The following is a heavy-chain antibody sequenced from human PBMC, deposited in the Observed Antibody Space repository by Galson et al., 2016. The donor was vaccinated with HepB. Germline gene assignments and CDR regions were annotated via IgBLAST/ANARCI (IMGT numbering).Heavy chain of an antibody. CDR1: GFPFSKYW. J-gene: IGHJ4*02. CDR3: TRVHREGIAAAGFQI. V-gene: IGHV3-74*01. CDR2: LHTAGSST. D-gene: IGHD6-13*01. Sequence: SLRLSCAASGFPFSKYWMHWVRQAPGKGLVWVSRLHTAGSSTTYADSVKGRFTISRDNAKNTLYLQMNSLRAEDTALYYCTRVHREGIAAAGFQIWGQGTLVTVSS.